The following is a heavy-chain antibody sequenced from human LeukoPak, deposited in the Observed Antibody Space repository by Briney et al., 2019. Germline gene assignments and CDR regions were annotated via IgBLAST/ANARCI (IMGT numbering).Heavy chain of an antibody. D-gene: IGHD2-21*01. CDR1: GLTVSSNY. CDR2: IYSGGST. J-gene: IGHJ4*02. V-gene: IGHV3-66*01. Sequence: GGSLRLSCAASGLTVSSNYMSWVRQAPGKGLEWVSVIYSGGSTYYADSVKGRFTISRDNSKNTLYLQMNSLRAEDTAVYYCARDGDGGGFDYWGQGTLVTVSS. CDR3: ARDGDGGGFDY.